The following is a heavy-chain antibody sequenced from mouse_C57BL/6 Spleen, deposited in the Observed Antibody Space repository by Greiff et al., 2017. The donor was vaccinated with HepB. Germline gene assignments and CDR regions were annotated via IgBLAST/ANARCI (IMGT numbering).Heavy chain of an antibody. CDR2: INPSNGGT. D-gene: IGHD2-4*01. CDR3: AREGLYYDYEMDY. J-gene: IGHJ4*01. CDR1: GYTFTSYW. V-gene: IGHV1-53*01. Sequence: QVQLQQPGTELVKPGASVKLSCKASGYTFTSYWMHWVKQRPGQGLEWIGNINPSNGGTNYNEKFKSKATLTVDKSSSTAYMQLSSLTSEDSAVYNCAREGLYYDYEMDYWGQGTSVTVSS.